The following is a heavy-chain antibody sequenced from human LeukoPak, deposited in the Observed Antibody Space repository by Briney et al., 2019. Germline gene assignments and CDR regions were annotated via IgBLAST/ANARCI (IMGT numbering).Heavy chain of an antibody. D-gene: IGHD3-22*01. CDR2: ISGYNGKT. V-gene: IGHV1-18*04. CDR1: GYTFTSYY. CDR3: ARDRLYYYDSSGYYGD. Sequence: GASVKVSCKASGYTFTSYYMHWVRQAPGQGLEWMGWISGYNGKTKYAQKLQDRVTMTTDTSTTTAYMELRSLRSDDTAVYYCARDRLYYYDSSGYYGDWGQGTLVTVSS. J-gene: IGHJ4*02.